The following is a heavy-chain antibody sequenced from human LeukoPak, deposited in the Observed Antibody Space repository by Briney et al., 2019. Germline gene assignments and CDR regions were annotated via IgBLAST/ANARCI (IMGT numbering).Heavy chain of an antibody. CDR2: IYHSGST. CDR1: GGSISSGGYY. Sequence: SQTLSLTCTVSGGSISSGGYYWRWIRQPPGKGLEWIGYIYHSGSTYYNPSLKSRVTISVDRSKNQFSLKLSSVTAADTAVYYCARGSSSPNDYWGQGTLVTVSS. CDR3: ARGSSSPNDY. V-gene: IGHV4-30-2*01. D-gene: IGHD6-13*01. J-gene: IGHJ4*02.